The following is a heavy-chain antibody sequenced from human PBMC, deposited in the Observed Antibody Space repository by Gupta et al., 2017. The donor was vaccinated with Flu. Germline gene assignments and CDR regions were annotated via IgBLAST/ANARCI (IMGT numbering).Heavy chain of an antibody. D-gene: IGHD2-21*01. J-gene: IGHJ6*02. CDR3: GKAVAVADDGFAF. V-gene: IGHV3-9*01. CDR2: SDWNSGTR. Sequence: EVQLVESGGGLVQPGGSLRLSCAAPGFTFVAYAMPWVRQAPGGGRGGVASSDWNSGTRVDADSVNSRITNSRDNAENSVSLQMDRLRPEDAALDCGGKAVAVADDGFAFWGQGTKVTVSS. CDR1: GFTFVAYA.